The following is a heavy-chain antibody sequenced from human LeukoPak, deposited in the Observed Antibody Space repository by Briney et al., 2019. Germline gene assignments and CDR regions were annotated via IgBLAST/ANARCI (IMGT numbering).Heavy chain of an antibody. CDR1: GFTFSSYA. CDR2: ISYDGSNK. D-gene: IGHD3-16*01. Sequence: GGSLRLSCAASGFTFSSYAMHWVRQAPGKGLEWVAVISYDGSNKYYADSVKGRFTISRDNSKNTLYLQMNSLRAEDTAVYYCARPNPLAYYFDYWGQGTLVTVSS. J-gene: IGHJ4*02. CDR3: ARPNPLAYYFDY. V-gene: IGHV3-30-3*01.